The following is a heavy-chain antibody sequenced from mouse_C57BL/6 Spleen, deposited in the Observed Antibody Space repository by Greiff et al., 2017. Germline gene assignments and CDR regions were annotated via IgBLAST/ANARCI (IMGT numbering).Heavy chain of an antibody. CDR1: GFTFSDYG. D-gene: IGHD1-1*01. V-gene: IGHV5-17*01. Sequence: EVKLVESGGGLVKPGGSLKLSCAASGFTFSDYGMHWVRQAPEKGLEWVAYISSGSSTSYYADTVKGRFTISRDNAKNTLFLQMTRLRSEDTAMYYCARVFSWGSSWDYWGQGTTLTVSS. CDR2: ISSGSSTS. J-gene: IGHJ2*01. CDR3: ARVFSWGSSWDY.